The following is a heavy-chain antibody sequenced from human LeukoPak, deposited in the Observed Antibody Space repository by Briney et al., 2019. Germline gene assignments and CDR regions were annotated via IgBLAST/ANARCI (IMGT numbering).Heavy chain of an antibody. CDR2: ISPYNANT. Sequence: ASVKVSCKASGYTFSRYAVNWVRQAPGQGLEWMGWISPYNANTYYAQKLQGRVTMTTDTSTSTAYMELKTLRSDDTAVYYCARETGEPPNIRSGDFDYWGQGTPVTVSS. CDR1: GYTFSRYA. J-gene: IGHJ4*02. D-gene: IGHD1-1*01. CDR3: ARETGEPPNIRSGDFDY. V-gene: IGHV1-18*01.